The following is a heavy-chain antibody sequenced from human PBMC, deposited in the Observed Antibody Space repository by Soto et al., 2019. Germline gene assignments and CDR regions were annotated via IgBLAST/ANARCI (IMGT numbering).Heavy chain of an antibody. V-gene: IGHV3-15*01. CDR3: TTGLPVFDP. CDR1: GFTFSNAW. CDR2: IKSKSDGGTT. J-gene: IGHJ5*02. Sequence: GGSLRLSCAASGFTFSNAWMSWVRQAPGKGLEWVGRIKSKSDGGTTDYAAPVRGRFTISRDDSKNTLYLQMNSLKAEDTAVYHCTTGLPVFDPWGQGTLVTVSS.